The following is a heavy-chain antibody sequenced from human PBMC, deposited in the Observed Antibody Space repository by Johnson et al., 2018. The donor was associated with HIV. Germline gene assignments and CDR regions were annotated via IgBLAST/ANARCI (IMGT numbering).Heavy chain of an antibody. J-gene: IGHJ3*02. V-gene: IGHV3-15*01. Sequence: VQLVESGGGLVQPGGSLRLSCAASGFIVRITYMSWVRQGPGKGLECVGHIKNKADGGTTDYAAPVKGRFTISRDDSKNTLFLQMNSLKTDDTAIYYCTRGVNSEGGSIWGRGTMVTVSS. CDR3: TRGVNSEGGSI. CDR2: IKNKADGGTT. CDR1: GFIVRITY. D-gene: IGHD3-16*01.